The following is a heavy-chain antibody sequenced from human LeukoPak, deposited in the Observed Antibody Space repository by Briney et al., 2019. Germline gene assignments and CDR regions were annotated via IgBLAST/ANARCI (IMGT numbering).Heavy chain of an antibody. CDR1: GFAFSTFG. V-gene: IGHV3-30*03. D-gene: IGHD3-9*01. CDR2: ISYDGSNK. Sequence: GRSLRLSCAASGFAFSTFGMEWVRQAPGKGLEWVAVISYDGSNKYYADSVKGRFTISRDTSKNTLYLHMTSLRAEDTSVYYCARDRELLRYFGMVDYWGQGTLVTVSS. CDR3: ARDRELLRYFGMVDY. J-gene: IGHJ4*02.